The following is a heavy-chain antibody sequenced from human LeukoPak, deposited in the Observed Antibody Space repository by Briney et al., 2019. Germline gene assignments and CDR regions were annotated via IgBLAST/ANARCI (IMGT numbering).Heavy chain of an antibody. Sequence: KSGGSLRLSCAASGFNVSSKYMSWVRQAPGKGLEWVSSISSSSSCIYYADSVKGRFTISRDNAKNSLYLQMNSLRAEDTAVYYCAREWLEEYSSGWLQAFDIWGQGTMVTVSS. CDR2: ISSSSSCI. CDR3: AREWLEEYSSGWLQAFDI. D-gene: IGHD6-19*01. J-gene: IGHJ3*02. CDR1: GFNVSSKY. V-gene: IGHV3-21*01.